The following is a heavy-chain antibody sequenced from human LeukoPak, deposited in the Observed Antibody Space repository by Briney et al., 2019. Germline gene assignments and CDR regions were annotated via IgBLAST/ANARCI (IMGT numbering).Heavy chain of an antibody. J-gene: IGHJ4*02. CDR2: ISYDGSNK. CDR1: GFIFSSYG. V-gene: IGHV3-30*03. CDR3: SRGRYGDYGDNYFDY. Sequence: PGGSLRLSCAVSGFIFSSYGMHWVRQAPGKGLEWVAVISYDGSNKYYADSVTGRFTISRDNSKNTLDLQMNSLRAEDTAVYYCSRGRYGDYGDNYFDYWGQGTLVTVSS. D-gene: IGHD4-17*01.